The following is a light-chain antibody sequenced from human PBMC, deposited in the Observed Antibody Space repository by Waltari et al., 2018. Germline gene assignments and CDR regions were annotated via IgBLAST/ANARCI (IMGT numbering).Light chain of an antibody. Sequence: EIVLTQSPGTLSLSPGERATLSCRASQSVSKYLAWYQQKPGQAPRLLIYDASTRATGIPDRFSATGGGTDFSLSISRLEPEDFAVYYCQKYGTLPATFGQGTKVQMK. CDR2: DAS. CDR3: QKYGTLPAT. J-gene: IGKJ1*01. CDR1: QSVSKY. V-gene: IGKV3-20*01.